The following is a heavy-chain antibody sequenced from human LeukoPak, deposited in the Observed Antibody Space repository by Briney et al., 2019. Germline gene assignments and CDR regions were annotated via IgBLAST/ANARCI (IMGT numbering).Heavy chain of an antibody. CDR2: IGTAGDT. J-gene: IGHJ5*02. CDR1: GFTFSSYD. Sequence: PGGSLRLSCAASGFTFSSYDMHWVRHATGKGLEWVSAIGTAGDTYYPGSVKGRFTISRENAKNSLYLQMNSLRAEDTAVYYCARGDSSSSGFDPWGQGTLVTVSS. CDR3: ARGDSSSSGFDP. V-gene: IGHV3-13*01. D-gene: IGHD6-13*01.